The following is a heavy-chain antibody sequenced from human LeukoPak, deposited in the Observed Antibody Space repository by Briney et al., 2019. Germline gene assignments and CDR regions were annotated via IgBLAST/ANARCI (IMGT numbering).Heavy chain of an antibody. CDR3: ARDPTSVVVAAAFDY. J-gene: IGHJ4*02. Sequence: GGSLRLSCAASGFTFSSYWMSWVRQAPGKGLEWAANIKQDGSEKYYVDSVKGRFTISRDNAKNSLYLQMNSLRAEDTAVYYCARDPTSVVVAAAFDYWGQGTLVTVSS. D-gene: IGHD2-15*01. CDR2: IKQDGSEK. V-gene: IGHV3-7*01. CDR1: GFTFSSYW.